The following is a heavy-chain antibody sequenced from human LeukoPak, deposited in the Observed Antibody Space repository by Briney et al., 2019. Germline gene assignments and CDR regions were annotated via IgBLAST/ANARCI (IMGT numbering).Heavy chain of an antibody. D-gene: IGHD6-19*01. CDR3: ASTQPKKQWLVRGFDY. CDR2: ISGSGGST. Sequence: GGSLRLSCAASGFTFSSYAMSWFRQAPGKGLEWVSAISGSGGSTYYADSVKGRFTISRDNSKNTLYLQMNSLRAEDTAVYYCASTQPKKQWLVRGFDYWGQGTLVTVSS. J-gene: IGHJ4*02. V-gene: IGHV3-23*01. CDR1: GFTFSSYA.